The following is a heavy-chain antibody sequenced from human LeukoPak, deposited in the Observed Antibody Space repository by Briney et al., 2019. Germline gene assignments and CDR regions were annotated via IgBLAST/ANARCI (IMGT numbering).Heavy chain of an antibody. J-gene: IGHJ6*02. Sequence: PSETLSLTCAVYGGSFSGYYWSWIRQPPGKGLEWIGEINHSGSTNYNASLKSRVTISVDTSKNQFSLKLSSVTAADTAVYYGAGGVPSGLAVAGTIDYYYGMDVWGQGTTVTVSS. CDR3: AGGVPSGLAVAGTIDYYYGMDV. CDR2: INHSGST. D-gene: IGHD6-19*01. CDR1: GGSFSGYY. V-gene: IGHV4-34*01.